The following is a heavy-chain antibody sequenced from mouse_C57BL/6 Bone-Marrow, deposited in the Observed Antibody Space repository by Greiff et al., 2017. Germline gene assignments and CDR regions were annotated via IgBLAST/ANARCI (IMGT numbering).Heavy chain of an antibody. CDR2: IDPSDSYT. Sequence: QVQLQQPGAELVMPGASVKLSCKASGYTFTSYWMHWVKQRPGQGLEWIGEIDPSDSYTNYNQKFKGKSTLTVDKSSSTAYMQLSSLTSEDSAVYYCARKFKGAMDYGGQGTSVTVSS. CDR1: GYTFTSYW. V-gene: IGHV1-69*01. CDR3: ARKFKGAMDY. J-gene: IGHJ4*01.